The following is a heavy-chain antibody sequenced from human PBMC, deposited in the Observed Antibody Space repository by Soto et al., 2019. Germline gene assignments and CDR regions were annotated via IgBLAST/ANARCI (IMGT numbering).Heavy chain of an antibody. V-gene: IGHV1-18*04. CDR1: GYTFTSYG. D-gene: IGHD2-2*01. CDR3: ARDRGFVVVPAAGDWFDP. CDR2: ISAYNGNT. J-gene: IGHJ5*02. Sequence: QVQLVQSGAEVKKPGASVKVSCKASGYTFTSYGISWVRQAPGQGLEWMGWISAYNGNTNYAQKLQGRVTMTPDTCTRTAYKELRCPRSDDTVVYYCARDRGFVVVPAAGDWFDPWGEGSLVSV.